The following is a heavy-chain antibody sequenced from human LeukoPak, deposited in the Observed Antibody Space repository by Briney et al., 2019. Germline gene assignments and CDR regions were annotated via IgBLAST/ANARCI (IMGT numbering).Heavy chain of an antibody. CDR1: GFTFTSYS. CDR3: AKGRTLVGGSTRSYDY. Sequence: GGSLRLSCAASGFTFTSYSMSWVRQAPGKGLEWVSVISANGGDTFYADSVKGRFTISRDNYKNTLYLQMNSLRVEDTAVYYCAKGRTLVGGSTRSYDYWGQGTLVTVSS. J-gene: IGHJ4*02. D-gene: IGHD1-26*01. CDR2: ISANGGDT. V-gene: IGHV3-23*01.